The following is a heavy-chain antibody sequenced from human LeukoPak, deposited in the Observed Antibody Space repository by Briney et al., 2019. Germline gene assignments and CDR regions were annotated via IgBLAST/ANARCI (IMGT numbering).Heavy chain of an antibody. J-gene: IGHJ6*03. CDR3: ARDSQDGYYYYYYYMDV. CDR1: GFTFSSYW. CDR2: IKQDGSEK. Sequence: GGSLRLSCAASGFTFSSYWMSWVRQAPGKGLEWVANIKQDGSEKYYVDSVKDRFTISRDNAKNSLYLQMNSLRAEDTAVYYCARDSQDGYYYYYYYMDVWGKGTTVTVSS. V-gene: IGHV3-7*01.